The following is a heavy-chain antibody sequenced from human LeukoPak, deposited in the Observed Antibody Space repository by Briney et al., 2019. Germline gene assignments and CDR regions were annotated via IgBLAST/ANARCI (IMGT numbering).Heavy chain of an antibody. J-gene: IGHJ1*01. D-gene: IGHD4-11*01. CDR3: ATYSILNAREFRH. Sequence: GGSLRLSCAGSGFTFSNSWMGWVRQAPGKGLEWVANVQHIGGETYYVDSVKGRFTISRDNAKDSVYLQMNSLGADDTAVYYCATYSILNAREFRHWGQGTLVTVTS. CDR2: VQHIGGET. V-gene: IGHV3-7*01. CDR1: GFTFSNSW.